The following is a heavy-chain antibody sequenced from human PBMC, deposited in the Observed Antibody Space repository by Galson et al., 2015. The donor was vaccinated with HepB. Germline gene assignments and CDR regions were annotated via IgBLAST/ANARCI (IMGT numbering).Heavy chain of an antibody. CDR2: ISGSGDYT. Sequence: SLRLSCAASGFTFSSYAMNWVRQAPGKGLEWVAYISGSGDYTVYADSVKGRFTISRDSSNSTLFLQMNSLRVEDTAFYFCARRWGKGFDYWGQGTLVTVSS. CDR1: GFTFSSYA. D-gene: IGHD3-16*01. CDR3: ARRWGKGFDY. V-gene: IGHV3-23*01. J-gene: IGHJ4*02.